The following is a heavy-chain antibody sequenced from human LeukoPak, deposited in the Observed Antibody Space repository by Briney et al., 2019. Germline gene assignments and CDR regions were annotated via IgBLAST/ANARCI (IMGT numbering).Heavy chain of an antibody. CDR1: GFTFNTYI. V-gene: IGHV3-21*04. D-gene: IGHD4-17*01. CDR3: AKVSPTVTTPDGY. Sequence: GGSLRLSCAASGFTFNTYIMNWVRQAPGKGLEWVSSISTSSSYIYYADSVKGPFTISRDNSKNTLYLQMNSLRAEDTAVYYCAKVSPTVTTPDGYWGQGTLVTVSS. CDR2: ISTSSSYI. J-gene: IGHJ4*02.